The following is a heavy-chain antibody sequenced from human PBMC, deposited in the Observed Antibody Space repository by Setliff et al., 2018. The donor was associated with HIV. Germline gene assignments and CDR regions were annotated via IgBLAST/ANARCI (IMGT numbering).Heavy chain of an antibody. J-gene: IGHJ5*02. Sequence: SETLSLTCTVSGGSISSYCWNWIRQPPGRGLEWIGYIFTSGSTKYNPSLQSRATMSIDTSKNQFSLKLTSVTAADTAVYYCARRIDNSGSFPDKNWFDTWGQGSLVTVSS. CDR1: GGSISSYC. CDR3: ARRIDNSGSFPDKNWFDT. CDR2: IFTSGST. D-gene: IGHD3-10*01. V-gene: IGHV4-4*09.